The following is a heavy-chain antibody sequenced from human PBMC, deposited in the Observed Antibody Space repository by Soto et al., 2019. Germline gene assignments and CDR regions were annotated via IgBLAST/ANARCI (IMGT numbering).Heavy chain of an antibody. CDR1: EFTFSNYP. CDR2: ISYDGGSK. J-gene: IGHJ6*02. CDR3: ARDVGTIFGVVVYYYYGMDV. D-gene: IGHD3-3*01. Sequence: QVQLVESGGGVVQPGRSLRLSCAASEFTFSNYPMHWVRQAPGKGLEWVALISYDGGSKYYADSVKGRFTISRDNSKNTLYLQMNSLRAEDTAVYYYARDVGTIFGVVVYYYYGMDVWGQGTTVTVSS. V-gene: IGHV3-30-3*01.